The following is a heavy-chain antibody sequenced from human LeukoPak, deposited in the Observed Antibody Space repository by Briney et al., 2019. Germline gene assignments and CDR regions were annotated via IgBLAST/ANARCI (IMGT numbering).Heavy chain of an antibody. Sequence: SVKVSCKASGGTFSSYAISWVRQAPGQGLEWMGRIIPIFGTANYAQKFQGRVAITTDESTSTAYMELSSLRSEDTAVYYCARAVLGPTYYYMDVWGKGTTVTVSS. CDR3: ARAVLGPTYYYMDV. CDR2: IIPIFGTA. D-gene: IGHD2-15*01. CDR1: GGTFSSYA. J-gene: IGHJ6*03. V-gene: IGHV1-69*05.